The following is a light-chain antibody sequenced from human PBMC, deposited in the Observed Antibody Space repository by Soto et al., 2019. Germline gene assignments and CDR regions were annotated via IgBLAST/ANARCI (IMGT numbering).Light chain of an antibody. CDR2: ANR. V-gene: IGLV1-40*01. CDR3: QSYDSSPSGYV. CDR1: SSNIGAGYD. J-gene: IGLJ1*01. Sequence: QSGLTQPPSVSGAPGQRVSISCTGSSSNIGAGYDVHWYQQLPGTAPQLLIFANRNRPAGVPDRFSASKSGTSASLAITGLQAEDEADYYCQSYDSSPSGYVFGTGTKLTVL.